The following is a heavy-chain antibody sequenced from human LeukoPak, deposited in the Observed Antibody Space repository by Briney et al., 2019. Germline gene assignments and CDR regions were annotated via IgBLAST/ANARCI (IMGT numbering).Heavy chain of an antibody. CDR1: GFTFSSYS. Sequence: PGGSLRLSCAASGFTFSSYSMNWVRQAPGKGLEWVSSISSSSSYIYYADSVKGRFTISRDNAKNSLYLQMNSLRAEDTAVYYCAREGYDILTGYHFDYWGQGTLVTVSS. D-gene: IGHD3-9*01. CDR2: ISSSSSYI. J-gene: IGHJ4*02. CDR3: AREGYDILTGYHFDY. V-gene: IGHV3-21*01.